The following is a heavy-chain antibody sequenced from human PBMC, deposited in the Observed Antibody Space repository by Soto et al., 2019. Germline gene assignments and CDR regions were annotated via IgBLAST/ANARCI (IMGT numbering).Heavy chain of an antibody. CDR1: GFTFNNYA. CDR2: ISGGGDTT. V-gene: IGHV3-23*01. J-gene: IGHJ4*02. CDR3: AKGRGGSGSLNPRVDF. Sequence: EVQLLASGGGLVQPGGSLSLSCAVSGFTFNNYAMTWVRQAPGKGPEWGSAISGGGDTTSYADSVKGRFTVSRDGSKNTLYLQMSSLRAADTALYYCAKGRGGSGSLNPRVDFWGQGTLVTVSS. D-gene: IGHD3-10*01.